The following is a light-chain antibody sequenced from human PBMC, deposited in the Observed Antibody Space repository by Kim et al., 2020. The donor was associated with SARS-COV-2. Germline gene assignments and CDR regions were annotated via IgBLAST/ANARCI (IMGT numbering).Light chain of an antibody. CDR1: NIGSKS. V-gene: IGLV3-21*04. Sequence: SYELTQPPSVSVAPGKTARITCGGNNIGSKSVHWYQQKPGQAPVLVIYYDSDRPSGSPERFSGSNSGNTATLTISRVEAGDEADYYCQVWDSSSDHHVVFGGGTQLTVL. CDR2: YDS. J-gene: IGLJ2*01. CDR3: QVWDSSSDHHVV.